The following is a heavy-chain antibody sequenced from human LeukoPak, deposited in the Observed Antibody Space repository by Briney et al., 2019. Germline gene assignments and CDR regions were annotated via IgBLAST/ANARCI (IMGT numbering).Heavy chain of an antibody. CDR3: AKDIASSYYYYYMDV. CDR2: ISWNSGSI. J-gene: IGHJ6*03. D-gene: IGHD6-6*01. V-gene: IGHV3-9*02. Sequence: GRSLRLSCAASGFTSDDYAMHWVRQAPGKGLEWVSGISWNSGSIGYADSVKGRFTISRDNAKNSLYLQMNSLRAEDMALYYCAKDIASSYYYYYMDVWGKGTTVTVSS. CDR1: GFTSDDYA.